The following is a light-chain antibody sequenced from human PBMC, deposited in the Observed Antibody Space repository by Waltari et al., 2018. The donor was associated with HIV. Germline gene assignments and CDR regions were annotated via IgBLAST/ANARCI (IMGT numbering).Light chain of an antibody. J-gene: IGLJ2*01. CDR2: EDN. Sequence: QSALTQPPSASGSPGQSVTISCTGTSSDVGGYSYVSWYQHTPGKAPKLMWYEDNTRPSGVPDRFSGSKSGNTAPLTVSGLEAEDEADYYCSSYAGSNKLVFGGGTKLTVL. CDR1: SSDVGGYSY. CDR3: SSYAGSNKLV. V-gene: IGLV2-8*01.